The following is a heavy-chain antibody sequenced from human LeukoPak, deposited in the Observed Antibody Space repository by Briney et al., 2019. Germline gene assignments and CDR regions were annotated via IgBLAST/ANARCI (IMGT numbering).Heavy chain of an antibody. J-gene: IGHJ3*02. D-gene: IGHD2-15*01. CDR3: ASTVGAFDI. CDR2: IIPIFGTA. Sequence: ASVKVSCKVSGYTLTELSMHWVRQAPGQGLEWMGGIIPIFGTANYAQKFQGRVTITADESTSTAYMELSSLRSEDTAVYYCASTVGAFDIWGQGTMVTVSS. CDR1: GYTLTELS. V-gene: IGHV1-69*13.